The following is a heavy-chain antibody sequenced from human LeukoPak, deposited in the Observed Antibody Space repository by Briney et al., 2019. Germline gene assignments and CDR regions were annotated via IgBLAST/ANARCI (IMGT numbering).Heavy chain of an antibody. J-gene: IGHJ6*03. Sequence: SETLSLTCTVSGGSISSSSYYWGWIRQPPGKGLEWIGSIYYSGSTYYNPSLKSRVTISVDTSKNQFSLKLSSVTAADTAVYYCARAQDIVATGYYYYYMDVWGKGTTVTISS. V-gene: IGHV4-39*01. CDR2: IYYSGST. CDR3: ARAQDIVATGYYYYYMDV. CDR1: GGSISSSSYY. D-gene: IGHD5-12*01.